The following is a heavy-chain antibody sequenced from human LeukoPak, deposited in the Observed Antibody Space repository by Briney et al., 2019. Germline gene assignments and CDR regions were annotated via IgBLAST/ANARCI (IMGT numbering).Heavy chain of an antibody. Sequence: PGGSLRLSCVASGFTFTNCAMTWVRQAPGKGLEWVSSISGSGSTTYYADSAKGRFTISRDKSKNTVYLQMNSLSVEDTAVYYCAKDQSRVGASDPFDSWGQGTLVTVSS. J-gene: IGHJ5*01. D-gene: IGHD1-26*01. CDR1: GFTFTNCA. CDR3: AKDQSRVGASDPFDS. CDR2: ISGSGSTT. V-gene: IGHV3-23*01.